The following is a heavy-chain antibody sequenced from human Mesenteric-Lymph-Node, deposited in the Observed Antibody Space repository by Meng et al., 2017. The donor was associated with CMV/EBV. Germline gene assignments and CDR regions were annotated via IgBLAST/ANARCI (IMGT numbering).Heavy chain of an antibody. V-gene: IGHV3-74*01. J-gene: IGHJ3*02. D-gene: IGHD3-16*01. Sequence: GESLKISCAASGFTFSSYWMHWVRQAPGKGLVWVSRINSDGSSTSYADSVKGRFAISRDNAKNTLYLQMNSLRVEDTAVYYCAREDFGAFDIWGQGAMVTVSS. CDR2: INSDGSST. CDR1: GFTFSSYW. CDR3: AREDFGAFDI.